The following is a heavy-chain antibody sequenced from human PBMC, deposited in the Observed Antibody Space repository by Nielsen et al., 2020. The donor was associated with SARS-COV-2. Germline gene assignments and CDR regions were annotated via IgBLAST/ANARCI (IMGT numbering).Heavy chain of an antibody. J-gene: IGHJ4*02. Sequence: GGSLRLSCAASGFSVSSHDMNWVRQAPGKGLQWVSLIYSDGSTKYADSVKGRFTISRDNSRNTVYLQMNSLRPEDTAVYYCAKENCGGDDCWVDYWGQGTLVTVSS. CDR1: GFSVSSHD. V-gene: IGHV3-53*01. D-gene: IGHD2-21*02. CDR2: IYSDGST. CDR3: AKENCGGDDCWVDY.